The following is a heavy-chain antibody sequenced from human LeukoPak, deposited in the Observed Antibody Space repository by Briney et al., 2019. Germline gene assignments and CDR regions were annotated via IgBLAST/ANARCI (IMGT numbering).Heavy chain of an antibody. Sequence: GGSLRLSCAASGFTFSSYAMSWVRQAPGKGLEWVAVISYDGSNKYYADSVKGRFTISRDNSKNTLYLQMNSLRAEDTAVYYCAKDRGDSSSFSFDYWGQGTLVTVSS. CDR2: ISYDGSNK. CDR3: AKDRGDSSSFSFDY. V-gene: IGHV3-30*18. J-gene: IGHJ4*02. D-gene: IGHD6-13*01. CDR1: GFTFSSYA.